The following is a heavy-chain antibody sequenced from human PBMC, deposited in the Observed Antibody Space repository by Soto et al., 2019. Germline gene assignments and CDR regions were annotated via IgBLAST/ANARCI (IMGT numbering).Heavy chain of an antibody. CDR1: GFTFSSYG. CDR2: INSDGSST. Sequence: GGSLRLSCAASGFTFSSYGVHWVRQAPGKGLVWVSRINSDGSSTFYADSVKGRFTISRDNAKNTLYLQMNSLRAEDTAVYYCASSLLTPFDYWGRGTLVTVSS. CDR3: ASSLLTPFDY. D-gene: IGHD7-27*01. J-gene: IGHJ4*02. V-gene: IGHV3-74*01.